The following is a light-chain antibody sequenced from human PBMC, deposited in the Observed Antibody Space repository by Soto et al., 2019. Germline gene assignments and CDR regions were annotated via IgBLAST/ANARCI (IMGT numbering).Light chain of an antibody. J-gene: IGLJ2*01. V-gene: IGLV2-23*01. Sequence: QSALTQPASVSGSPGQSITISCSGTSTDVGTYNLVSWYRQHPGKAPQLMIYEGIKRPSGVSNRFSGSKSGNTASLTISGLQAEDEADYYCCSYAGSNTILFGGGTQLTVL. CDR3: CSYAGSNTIL. CDR1: STDVGTYNL. CDR2: EGI.